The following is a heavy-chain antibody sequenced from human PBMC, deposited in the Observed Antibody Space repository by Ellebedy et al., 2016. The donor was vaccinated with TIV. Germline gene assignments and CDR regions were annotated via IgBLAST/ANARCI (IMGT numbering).Heavy chain of an antibody. V-gene: IGHV3-21*05. Sequence: GESLKISCAASGFTFSTDPMNWVRQAPGKGLEWVAHIRSTSRDIYYVASVKGRFTISRDNAENSLYLQMNSLRDEETAVYYCVRDDRYAFDIWGQGTMVTVSS. CDR2: IRSTSRDI. CDR3: VRDDRYAFDI. CDR1: GFTFSTDP. J-gene: IGHJ3*02.